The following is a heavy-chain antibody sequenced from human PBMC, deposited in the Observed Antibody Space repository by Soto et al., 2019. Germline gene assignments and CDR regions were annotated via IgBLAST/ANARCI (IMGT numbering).Heavy chain of an antibody. D-gene: IGHD5-12*01. CDR1: GYTFTSYG. CDR3: ARGGDVNYYHGMDV. Sequence: QVQLVQSEGEVKKPGASVKLSCTASGYTFTSYGISWVRQAPGQGLEWMGWISAYNGKTNYAQNVQGRVTMTTDTSTRTSYMDLRSLRSHDTAVYYCARGGDVNYYHGMDVWGQGTTVTVSS. CDR2: ISAYNGKT. J-gene: IGHJ6*02. V-gene: IGHV1-18*01.